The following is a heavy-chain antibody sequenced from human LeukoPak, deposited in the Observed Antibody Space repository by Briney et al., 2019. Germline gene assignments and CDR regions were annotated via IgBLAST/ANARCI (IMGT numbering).Heavy chain of an antibody. J-gene: IGHJ4*02. D-gene: IGHD2-15*01. CDR3: TTDSMVDLD. V-gene: IGHV3-15*01. CDR2: IKSKTYGWTT. Sequence: WVCRIKSKTYGWTTDYAAPVKGRFTISRDDSKNTLYLQMNSLKTEDTAVYYCTTDSMVDLDWGQGTLVTVSS.